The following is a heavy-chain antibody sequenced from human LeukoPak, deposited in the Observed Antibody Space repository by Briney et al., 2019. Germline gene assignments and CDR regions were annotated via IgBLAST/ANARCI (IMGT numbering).Heavy chain of an antibody. V-gene: IGHV1-18*01. CDR3: SGDWGTAGDISDI. Sequence: ASVKVSCKAGGYRFTDFGISWLRQAPGQGLEWMGWSSTGNRDPEYAQKFKGRVTVSTDTSTNTAYMELRSLRLDDTALHFCSGDWGTAGDISDIWGQGTMITVSS. CDR1: GYRFTDFG. J-gene: IGHJ3*02. D-gene: IGHD1-1*01. CDR2: SSTGNRDP.